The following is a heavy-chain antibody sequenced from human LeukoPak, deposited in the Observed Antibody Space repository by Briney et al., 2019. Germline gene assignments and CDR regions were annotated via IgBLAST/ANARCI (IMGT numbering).Heavy chain of an antibody. CDR1: GLTFSSYA. CDR3: AKDLDIVVAAGAFDI. J-gene: IGHJ3*02. CDR2: ISGSGGST. V-gene: IGHV3-23*01. D-gene: IGHD2-21*01. Sequence: PGGSLRLSCAASGLTFSSYAMSWVRQAPGKGLEWVSAISGSGGSTYYADSVKGRFTISRDNSKNTLYLQMNSLRAEDTAVYYCAKDLDIVVAAGAFDIWGQGTMVTVSS.